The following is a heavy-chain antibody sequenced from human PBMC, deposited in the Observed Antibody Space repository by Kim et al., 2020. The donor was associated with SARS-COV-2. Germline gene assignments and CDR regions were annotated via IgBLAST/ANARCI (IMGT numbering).Heavy chain of an antibody. CDR3: ARTNDYGAY. V-gene: IGHV5-51*01. CDR2: SDN. J-gene: IGHJ4*02. D-gene: IGHD4-17*01. Sequence: SDNRYRPSFQGQVTISADKSISTAYLQWSSLKASDTAMYYCARTNDYGAYWGQGTLVTVSS.